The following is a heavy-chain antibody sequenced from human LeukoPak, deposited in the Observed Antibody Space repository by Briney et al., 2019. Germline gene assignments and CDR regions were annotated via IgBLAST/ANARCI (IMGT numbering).Heavy chain of an antibody. Sequence: PGGSLRLSCAASGFTFSSYAMSWVRQAPGKGLEWVSAISGSGGSTYYADSVKGRFTISRDNSKNTLYLQMNSLRAEDTAVYYCAKDMPPDSSGYPYFGYWGQGTLVTVSS. V-gene: IGHV3-23*01. CDR2: ISGSGGST. CDR3: AKDMPPDSSGYPYFGY. D-gene: IGHD3-22*01. J-gene: IGHJ4*02. CDR1: GFTFSSYA.